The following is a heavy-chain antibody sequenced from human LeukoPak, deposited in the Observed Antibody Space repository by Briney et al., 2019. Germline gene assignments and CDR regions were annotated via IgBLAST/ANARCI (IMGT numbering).Heavy chain of an antibody. CDR2: ISYDGSNK. CDR3: ARAYDFWSGPGGY. CDR1: GFTFSSYA. D-gene: IGHD3-3*01. V-gene: IGHV3-30-3*01. J-gene: IGHJ4*02. Sequence: GGSLRLSCAASGFTFSSYAMHWVRQAPGKGLEWVAVISYDGSNKYYADSVKGRFTISRDNAKNSLYLQMNSLRAEDTAVYYCARAYDFWSGPGGYWGQGTLVTVSS.